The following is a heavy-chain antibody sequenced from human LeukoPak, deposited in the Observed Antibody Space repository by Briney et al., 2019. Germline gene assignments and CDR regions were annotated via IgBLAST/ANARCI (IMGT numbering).Heavy chain of an antibody. CDR2: IKSKTDGETT. V-gene: IGHV3-15*01. CDR1: GFTYSSYW. CDR3: TTLSSGWLVIDAFDI. J-gene: IGHJ3*02. Sequence: GGSLRLSCAASGFTYSSYWMSWVRQAPGKGLEWVGRIKSKTDGETTDYAAPVKGRFTISRDDSKNTLYLQMNSLKTEDTAVYYCTTLSSGWLVIDAFDIWGQGTMVTVSS. D-gene: IGHD6-19*01.